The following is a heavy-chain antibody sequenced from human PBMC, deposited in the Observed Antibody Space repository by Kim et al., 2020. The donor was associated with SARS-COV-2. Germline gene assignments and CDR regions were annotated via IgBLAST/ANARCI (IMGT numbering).Heavy chain of an antibody. CDR3: AKDMGRIAARYTFDY. Sequence: GGSLRLSCAASGFTFDDYAMHWVRQAPGKGLEWVSGISWNSGSIGYADSVKGRFTISRDNAKNSLYLQMNSLRAEDTALYYCAKDMGRIAARYTFDYWGQGTLVTVSS. D-gene: IGHD6-6*01. V-gene: IGHV3-9*01. CDR2: ISWNSGSI. J-gene: IGHJ4*02. CDR1: GFTFDDYA.